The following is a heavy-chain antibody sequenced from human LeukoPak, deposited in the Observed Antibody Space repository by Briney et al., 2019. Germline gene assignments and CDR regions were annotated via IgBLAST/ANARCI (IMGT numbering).Heavy chain of an antibody. CDR3: ARPRTYGIFWAFDM. V-gene: IGHV4-30-2*01. Sequence: PSETLSLTCTVSGGSISSGDYYWSWIRQPPGKGLERIGYIYHSGSTYYNPSLKSRVTISVDRSKNQFSLKLSSVTAADTAMYYCARPRTYGIFWAFDMWGQGTMVTVSS. CDR2: IYHSGST. J-gene: IGHJ3*02. D-gene: IGHD3-9*01. CDR1: GGSISSGDYY.